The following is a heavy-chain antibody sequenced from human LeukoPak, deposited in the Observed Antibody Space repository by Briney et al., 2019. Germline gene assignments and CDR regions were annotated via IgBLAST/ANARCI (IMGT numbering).Heavy chain of an antibody. D-gene: IGHD2-21*02. CDR1: GGSVSSGSYY. CDR2: IYHSGST. Sequence: SETLSLTCTVSGGSVSSGSYYWSWIRQPPGKGLEWIGYIYHSGSTNYNPSLKSRVTISVDTSKNQFSLKLSSVTAADTAVYYCATWLTATGFDYWGQGTLVTVSS. J-gene: IGHJ4*02. CDR3: ATWLTATGFDY. V-gene: IGHV4-61*01.